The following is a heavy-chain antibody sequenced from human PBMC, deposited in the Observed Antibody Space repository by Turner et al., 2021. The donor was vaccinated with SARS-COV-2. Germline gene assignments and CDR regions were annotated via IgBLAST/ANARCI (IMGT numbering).Heavy chain of an antibody. CDR3: ARSRYTYGSYYYYGMDV. J-gene: IGHJ6*02. CDR2: INPNSGGT. CDR1: GYTFTGYY. D-gene: IGHD5-18*01. V-gene: IGHV1-2*02. Sequence: QVQLVQSGAEVKKPGASVKASCKASGYTFTGYYMHWVRQAPGQGLEWMGWINPNSGGTNYAQKFQGRVTMTWDTSISTAYMELSRLRSDDTAVYYCARSRYTYGSYYYYGMDVWGQGTTVTVSS.